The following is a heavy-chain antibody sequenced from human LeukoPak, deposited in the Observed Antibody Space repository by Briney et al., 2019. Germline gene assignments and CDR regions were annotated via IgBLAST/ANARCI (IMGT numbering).Heavy chain of an antibody. Sequence: ASVKVSCKASGYTFTSYGISWVRQAPGQGLEWMGWISAYNGNTNYAQKLQGRVSMTTDTSTSTACMELRSLRSDDTAVYYCARDVYYDSSGSGYFDYWGQGTLVTVSS. CDR3: ARDVYYDSSGSGYFDY. CDR1: GYTFTSYG. CDR2: ISAYNGNT. V-gene: IGHV1-18*01. D-gene: IGHD3-22*01. J-gene: IGHJ4*02.